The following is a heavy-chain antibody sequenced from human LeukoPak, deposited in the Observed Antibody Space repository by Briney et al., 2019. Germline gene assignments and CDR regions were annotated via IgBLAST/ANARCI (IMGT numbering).Heavy chain of an antibody. CDR1: GFTFSSYG. CDR3: ARGLSCSGGSCFFRGMDV. D-gene: IGHD2-15*01. Sequence: GRSLRLSCAASGFTFSSYGMHWVRQAPGKGLEWVAVIWYDGSNKYYADSVKGRFTISRDNSKNTLYLQMNSLRAEDTAVYYCARGLSCSGGSCFFRGMDVWGQGTTVTVSS. V-gene: IGHV3-33*01. CDR2: IWYDGSNK. J-gene: IGHJ6*02.